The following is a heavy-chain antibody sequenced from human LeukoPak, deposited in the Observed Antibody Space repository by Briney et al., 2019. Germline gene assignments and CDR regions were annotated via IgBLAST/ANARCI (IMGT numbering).Heavy chain of an antibody. Sequence: TVKVSCKVSGYTLTELTMHWVRQAPGQGLEWMGGIIPIFGTANYAQKFQGRVTITADESTSTAYMELSSLRSDDTAVYYCASLSPPDYYDSSGYNWGQGTLVTVSS. CDR1: GYTLTELT. CDR2: IIPIFGTA. D-gene: IGHD3-22*01. V-gene: IGHV1-69*13. J-gene: IGHJ4*02. CDR3: ASLSPPDYYDSSGYN.